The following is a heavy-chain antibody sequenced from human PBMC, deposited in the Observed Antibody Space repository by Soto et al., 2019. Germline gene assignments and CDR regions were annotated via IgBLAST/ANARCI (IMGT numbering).Heavy chain of an antibody. J-gene: IGHJ4*02. D-gene: IGHD3-10*01. V-gene: IGHV3-23*01. CDR1: GGTFSNDP. CDR2: LRRSGCTT. Sequence: WGSRRLSCTLSGGTFSNDPMNSFRETPGKWLELVSSLRRSGCTTYDADAVKGRFIISRDNSKTPLYLLMNSLRAEDTALYYCAKQRADYGSGADNFYFDSWGQGALVTVSS. CDR3: AKQRADYGSGADNFYFDS.